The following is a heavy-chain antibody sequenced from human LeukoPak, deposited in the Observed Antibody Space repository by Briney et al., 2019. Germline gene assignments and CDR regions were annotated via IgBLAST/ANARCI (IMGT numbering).Heavy chain of an antibody. V-gene: IGHV4-34*01. D-gene: IGHD6-13*01. Sequence: PSETLFLTCAVYGGSFSGYYWSWIRQPPGKGLEWIGEINHSGSTNYNPSLKSRVTISVDTSKNQFSLKLSSVTAADTAVYYCARLPRFTAAAGIPFDYWGQGTLVTVSS. CDR3: ARLPRFTAAAGIPFDY. J-gene: IGHJ4*02. CDR2: INHSGST. CDR1: GGSFSGYY.